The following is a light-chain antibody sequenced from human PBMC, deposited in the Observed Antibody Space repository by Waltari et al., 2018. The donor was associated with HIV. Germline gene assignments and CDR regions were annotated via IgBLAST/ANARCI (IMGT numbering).Light chain of an antibody. CDR1: NYDIGAYNY. V-gene: IGLV2-11*01. CDR2: DVS. J-gene: IGLJ3*02. Sequence: QSALTQPRSVSGSPGQSIIISCSGTNYDIGAYNYVSWYQQHPGKAPKLVIFDVSDRPSGVPDRFSGSKSGNTASLTISGLRAEDEADYYCSSYAGDYRVFGTGTKLTVL. CDR3: SSYAGDYRV.